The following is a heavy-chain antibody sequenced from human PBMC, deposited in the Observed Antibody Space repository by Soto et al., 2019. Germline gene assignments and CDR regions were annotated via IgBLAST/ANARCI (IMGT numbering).Heavy chain of an antibody. CDR1: GGSFSGYY. CDR2: INHSGST. D-gene: IGHD2-21*02. Sequence: SETLSLTCAVYGGSFSGYYWSWIRQPPGKGLEWIGEINHSGSTNYNPSLKSRVTISVDTSKNQFSLKLKSVTAADTALYFCARQRTSVVTQAYFDVWGPGSLVTVSS. V-gene: IGHV4-34*01. CDR3: ARQRTSVVTQAYFDV. J-gene: IGHJ4*02.